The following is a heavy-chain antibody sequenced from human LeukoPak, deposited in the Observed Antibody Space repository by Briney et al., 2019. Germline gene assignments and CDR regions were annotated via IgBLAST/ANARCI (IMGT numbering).Heavy chain of an antibody. D-gene: IGHD3-10*01. CDR2: IYYSGST. CDR3: ARDGDYYGSGSYSPFDY. CDR1: GGSISSGDYY. Sequence: SETLSLTCTVSGGSISSGDYYWSWIRQPPGKGLEWIGYIYYSGSTYYNPSLKSRVTISVDTSKNQFSLKLSSVTAADTAVYYCARDGDYYGSGSYSPFDYWGQGTLVTVSS. V-gene: IGHV4-30-4*01. J-gene: IGHJ4*02.